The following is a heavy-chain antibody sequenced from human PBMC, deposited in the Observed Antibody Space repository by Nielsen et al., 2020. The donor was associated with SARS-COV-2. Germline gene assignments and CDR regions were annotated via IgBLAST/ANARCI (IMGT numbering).Heavy chain of an antibody. J-gene: IGHJ6*02. Sequence: SVKVSCKASGLTFTSSAMQWVRQARGQRLEWIGWIVVGSGNTNYAQKFQERVTITRDMSTSTAYMELSSLRSEDTAVYYCAATRSGSYYYYYYGMDVWGQGTTVTVSS. CDR2: IVVGSGNT. CDR3: AATRSGSYYYYYYGMDV. D-gene: IGHD3-10*01. V-gene: IGHV1-58*02. CDR1: GLTFTSSA.